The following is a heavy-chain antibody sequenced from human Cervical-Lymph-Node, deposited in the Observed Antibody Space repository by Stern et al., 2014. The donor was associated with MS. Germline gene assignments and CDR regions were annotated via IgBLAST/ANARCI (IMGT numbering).Heavy chain of an antibody. CDR3: ARDVNWNLDY. V-gene: IGHV1-18*01. Sequence: QMQLVQSGAEVKTPGASVKVSCKASGYTFTTYGISWVRQAPGQGLEWMGWISNYRGNTKSAEKFQDRVTMTTDTSTSTAYMELRSLRSDDTAVYYCARDVNWNLDYWGQGTLVTVSS. J-gene: IGHJ4*02. CDR1: GYTFTTYG. D-gene: IGHD1-20*01. CDR2: ISNYRGNT.